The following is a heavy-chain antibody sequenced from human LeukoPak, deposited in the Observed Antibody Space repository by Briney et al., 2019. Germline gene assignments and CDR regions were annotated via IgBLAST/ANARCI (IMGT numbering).Heavy chain of an antibody. D-gene: IGHD3-10*01. V-gene: IGHV3-33*08. CDR3: ARSGATYYYGSGSYSY. CDR2: IWYDGSNK. Sequence: GRSLRLSCAASGFTFSSYAMHWVRQAPGKGLEWVAVIWYDGSNKYYADSVKGRFTISRDNSKNTLYLQMNSLRAEDTAVYYCARSGATYYYGSGSYSYWGQGTLVTVSS. J-gene: IGHJ4*02. CDR1: GFTFSSYA.